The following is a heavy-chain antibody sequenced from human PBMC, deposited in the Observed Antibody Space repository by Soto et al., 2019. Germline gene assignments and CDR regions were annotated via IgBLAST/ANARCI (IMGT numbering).Heavy chain of an antibody. D-gene: IGHD6-13*01. V-gene: IGHV1-18*01. CDR2: ISAYNGNT. CDR3: ARVDQVVSSWYGFDP. J-gene: IGHJ5*02. CDR1: GYTFTSYG. Sequence: GASVKVSCKASGYTFTSYGISWVRQAPGQGLEWMGWISAYNGNTNYAQKLQGRVTMTTDTSTSTAYMELRSLRSDDTAVYYCARVDQVVSSWYGFDPWGQGTLVTSPQ.